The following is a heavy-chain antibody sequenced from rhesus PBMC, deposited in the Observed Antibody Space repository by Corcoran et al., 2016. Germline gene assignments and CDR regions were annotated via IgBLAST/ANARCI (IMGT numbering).Heavy chain of an antibody. CDR3: ASGNWYFDL. Sequence: QLQLQESGPGLVKPSETLSVTCPVPGGSISSSYWSWLRQAPGKGLEWIGYIYGSGSSTNYNPSLKSRVTLSVDTSKNQLSLKLSSVTTADTAVYYCASGNWYFDLWGPGTPITISS. V-gene: IGHV4-169*01. CDR1: GGSISSSY. CDR2: IYGSGSST. D-gene: IGHD1-44*01. J-gene: IGHJ2*01.